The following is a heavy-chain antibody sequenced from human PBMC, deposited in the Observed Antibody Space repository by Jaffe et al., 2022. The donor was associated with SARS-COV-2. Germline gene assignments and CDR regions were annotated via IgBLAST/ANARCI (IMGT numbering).Heavy chain of an antibody. CDR2: INPGSGDT. Sequence: QVQVVQSGAEVKKPGASVKVSCKASGFTFTSHAMHWVRQAPGQRLEWMGWINPGSGDTKYSQKFQGRVTITRDTSASTVYMELNSLRSEDTAVYYCARERGGSYCSGGICHGMDVWGQGTTVTVSS. V-gene: IGHV1-3*01. CDR1: GFTFTSHA. D-gene: IGHD2-15*01. J-gene: IGHJ6*02. CDR3: ARERGGSYCSGGICHGMDV.